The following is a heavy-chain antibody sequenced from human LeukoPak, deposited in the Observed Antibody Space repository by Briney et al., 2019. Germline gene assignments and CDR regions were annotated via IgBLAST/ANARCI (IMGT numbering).Heavy chain of an antibody. Sequence: SETLSLTCTVSGASIRTYYWSWIRQPARKGLEWIGRISASGNTDHNPSLKSRVTMSVDTSKNQVSLNLNSVTAADTAVYYCASSLYYYTSGAGFDYWGQGTLVTVSA. J-gene: IGHJ4*02. CDR1: GASIRTYY. CDR3: ASSLYYYTSGAGFDY. D-gene: IGHD3-10*01. CDR2: ISASGNT. V-gene: IGHV4-4*07.